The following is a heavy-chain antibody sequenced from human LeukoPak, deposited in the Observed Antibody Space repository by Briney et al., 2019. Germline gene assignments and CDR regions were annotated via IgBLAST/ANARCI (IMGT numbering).Heavy chain of an antibody. D-gene: IGHD3-10*01. J-gene: IGHJ4*02. Sequence: GGSLRLSCAASGFTFSDYYMSWIRQAPGKGLEWVSYISGSSSFTKYADSVKGRFTISRDNAKNSLYLQMSSLRAEDTAVYYCARWSGSGSYYGYWGQGTLVTVSS. V-gene: IGHV3-11*03. CDR1: GFTFSDYY. CDR2: ISGSSSFT. CDR3: ARWSGSGSYYGY.